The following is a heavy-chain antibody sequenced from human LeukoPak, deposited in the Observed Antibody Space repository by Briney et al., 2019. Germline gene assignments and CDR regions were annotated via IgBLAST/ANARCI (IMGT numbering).Heavy chain of an antibody. CDR3: ARYSDAFDI. J-gene: IGHJ3*02. Sequence: GGSLRLSCAASGFTFSSYWMSWVRQAPGKGLEWVVNIKQDGTEKYYVDSVKGRFTISRDNAKNLLYLQTSSLRAEDTAVYYCARYSDAFDIWGQGTMVTVSS. CDR1: GFTFSSYW. V-gene: IGHV3-7*01. CDR2: IKQDGTEK. D-gene: IGHD1-1*01.